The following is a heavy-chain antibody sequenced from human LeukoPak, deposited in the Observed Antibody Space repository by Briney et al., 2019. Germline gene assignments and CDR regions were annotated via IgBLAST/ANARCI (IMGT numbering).Heavy chain of an antibody. CDR2: IHDDGST. CDR3: AKFRPLKARSGYYFDY. D-gene: IGHD3-3*01. Sequence: GGSLRLSCAASGFTVRTNYMSWVRQAPGKGLEWVSVIHDDGSTYYADSVKGRFTISRDNSKNTLYLQMNSLRAEDTAVYYCAKFRPLKARSGYYFDYWRQGTLVTVSS. CDR1: GFTVRTNY. V-gene: IGHV3-53*01. J-gene: IGHJ4*02.